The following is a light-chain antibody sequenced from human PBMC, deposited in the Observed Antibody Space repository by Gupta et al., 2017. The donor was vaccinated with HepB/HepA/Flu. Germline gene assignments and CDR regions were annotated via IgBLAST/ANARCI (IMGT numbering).Light chain of an antibody. J-gene: IGLJ3*02. CDR1: SSDVGAYNY. CDR3: SSYAGSNNWV. V-gene: IGLV2-8*01. Sequence: QSALTQPPSASGSAGQSVTLSCTGTSSDVGAYNYVSWYQQHPGKAPKPMIYEISKRPSGVPERFSGSKSGNTASLTVSGLQAEDEADYYGSSYAGSNNWVFGGGTKLTVL. CDR2: EIS.